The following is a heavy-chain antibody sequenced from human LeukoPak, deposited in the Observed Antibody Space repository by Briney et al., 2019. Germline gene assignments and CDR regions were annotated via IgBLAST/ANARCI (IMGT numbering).Heavy chain of an antibody. J-gene: IGHJ4*02. CDR3: ARAPPGYCSGGSCYPFDY. D-gene: IGHD2-15*01. Sequence: PGGSLRLSCAASGFTVSSTYMTWVRRAPGKGLEWVSLIYSGGTTYHADSVKGRFTISRDNSKNTLYLQMNSLRVEDTAVYYCARAPPGYCSGGSCYPFDYWGQGTLVTVSS. V-gene: IGHV3-66*02. CDR2: IYSGGTT. CDR1: GFTVSSTY.